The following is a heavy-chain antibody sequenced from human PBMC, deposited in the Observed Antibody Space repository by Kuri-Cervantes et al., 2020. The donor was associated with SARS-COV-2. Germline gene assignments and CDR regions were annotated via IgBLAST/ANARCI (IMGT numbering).Heavy chain of an antibody. D-gene: IGHD5-18*01. J-gene: IGHJ4*02. CDR2: FYTTERI. CDR1: GGSISSHY. CDR3: ARDVVHTYGWRAFDY. V-gene: IGHV4-4*07. Sequence: ESLKISCTVSGGSISSHYWSWIRQPAGKGLEWIGRFYTTERINYNPSLKSRVTISVDTSKNQFSLRLTSVTAADTAVYYCARDVVHTYGWRAFDYWGQGSLVTVSS.